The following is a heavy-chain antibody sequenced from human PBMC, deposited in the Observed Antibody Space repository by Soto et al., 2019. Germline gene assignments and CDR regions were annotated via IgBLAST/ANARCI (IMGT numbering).Heavy chain of an antibody. D-gene: IGHD1-1*01. CDR2: MSHSGGT. J-gene: IGHJ3*02. CDR3: ARVERGTATTVVDAFDI. Sequence: QVQLQQWGAGLLKPSETLSLTCAVFGGSVNSGNYYWSWIRQPPGKGLEWIGEMSHSGGTHFNPSRRSRVTTSVDTSKNQFSLKMSSVTAADTALYYWARVERGTATTVVDAFDIWGPGTMVTVSS. CDR1: GGSVNSGNYY. V-gene: IGHV4-34*01.